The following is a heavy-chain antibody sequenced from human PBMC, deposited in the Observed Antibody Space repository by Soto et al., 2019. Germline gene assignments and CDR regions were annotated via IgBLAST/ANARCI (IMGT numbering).Heavy chain of an antibody. CDR3: AKGGSSNSYARFDY. CDR2: VSGSGDTT. J-gene: IGHJ4*02. V-gene: IGHV3-23*01. CDR1: GFTFSSYA. D-gene: IGHD3-16*01. Sequence: GGSLRLSCAASGFTFSSYAMSWVRQAPGKGLEWVSLVSGSGDTTHYADSVKGRFTISRDNSKNTLYLQMNSLRAEDTAVYYCAKGGSSNSYARFDYWGQGTLVTVSS.